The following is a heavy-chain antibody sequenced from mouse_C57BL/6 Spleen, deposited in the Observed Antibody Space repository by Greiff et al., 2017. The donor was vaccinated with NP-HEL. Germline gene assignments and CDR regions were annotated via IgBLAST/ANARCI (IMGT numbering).Heavy chain of an antibody. CDR1: GFTIKNTY. Sequence: EVQLQQSVAELVRPGASVKLSCTASGFTIKNTYMHWVKQRPEQGLEWIGRIDPANVNTKYAPKFQGKATITADTSSNPAYLQLSSLTSEDTAIDYCARGTMVTTEAMDYWGKGTSVTASS. V-gene: IGHV14-3*01. CDR2: IDPANVNT. D-gene: IGHD2-2*01. J-gene: IGHJ4*01. CDR3: ARGTMVTTEAMDY.